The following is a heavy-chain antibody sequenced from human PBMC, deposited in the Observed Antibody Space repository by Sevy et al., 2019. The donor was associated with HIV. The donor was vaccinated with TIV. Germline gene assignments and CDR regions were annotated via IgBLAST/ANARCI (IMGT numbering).Heavy chain of an antibody. V-gene: IGHV4-59*01. CDR2: IYYSGST. J-gene: IGHJ6*03. D-gene: IGHD2-21*01. Sequence: SETLSLTCTVSGGSISSYYWSWTRQPPGKGLEWIGYIYYSGSTNYNPSLKSRVTISVDTSKNQFSLKLSSVTAADTAVYYCARGPHSYYYYYYYMDVWGKGTTVTVSS. CDR1: GGSISSYY. CDR3: ARGPHSYYYYYYYMDV.